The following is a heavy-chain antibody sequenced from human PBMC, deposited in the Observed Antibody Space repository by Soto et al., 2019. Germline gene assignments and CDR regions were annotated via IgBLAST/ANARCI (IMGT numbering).Heavy chain of an antibody. Sequence: AAVEVSCKASLCTFTAYGIDWLRQAPGQRLEWMGWINTGNGHTKYSQTFQGRVTVTRDTSARTAYMELNSLRSEDTAVYYCASRGYDFWSGLDPWGQGTLVTVSS. CDR2: INTGNGHT. V-gene: IGHV1-3*04. CDR3: ASRGYDFWSGLDP. J-gene: IGHJ5*02. D-gene: IGHD3-3*01. CDR1: LCTFTAYG.